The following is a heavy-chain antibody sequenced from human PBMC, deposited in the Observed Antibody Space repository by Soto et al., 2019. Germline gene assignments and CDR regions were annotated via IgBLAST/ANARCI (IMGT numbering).Heavy chain of an antibody. J-gene: IGHJ3*02. CDR3: TTRLYYYDSSGYSKIGFDI. V-gene: IGHV3-15*01. D-gene: IGHD3-22*01. Sequence: PGGSLRLSCAASGFTFSNAWMSWVRQAPRKGLEWVGRIKSKTDGGTTDYAAPVKGRFTISRDDSKNTLYLQMNSLKTEDTAVYYCTTRLYYYDSSGYSKIGFDIWGQGTMVTVSS. CDR2: IKSKTDGGTT. CDR1: GFTFSNAW.